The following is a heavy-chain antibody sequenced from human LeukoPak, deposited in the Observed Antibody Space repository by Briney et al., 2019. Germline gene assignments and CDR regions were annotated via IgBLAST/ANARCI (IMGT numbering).Heavy chain of an antibody. CDR2: ISGSGGST. J-gene: IGHJ5*02. CDR1: GFTFSSYA. D-gene: IGHD3-22*01. Sequence: GGSLRLSCAASGFTFSSYAMSWVRQAPGKGLEWVSAISGSGGSTYYADSVKGRFTISRDNSKNTLYLRMNSLRAEDTAVYYCAKGPRGYYSNWFDPWGQGTLVTVSS. V-gene: IGHV3-23*01. CDR3: AKGPRGYYSNWFDP.